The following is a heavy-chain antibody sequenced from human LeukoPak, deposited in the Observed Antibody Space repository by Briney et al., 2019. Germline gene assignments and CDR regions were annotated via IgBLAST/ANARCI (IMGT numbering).Heavy chain of an antibody. J-gene: IGHJ4*02. V-gene: IGHV3-21*01. CDR3: ARARSRRYFDWLSLAFY. Sequence: PGGSLRLSCAASGFTFSSYSMNWVRQAPGKGLEWVSSIGSSSSYIYYADSVKGRFTISRDNAKNSLYLQMNSLRAEDTAVYYCARARSRRYFDWLSLAFYWGQGTLVTVSS. CDR2: IGSSSSYI. CDR1: GFTFSSYS. D-gene: IGHD3-9*01.